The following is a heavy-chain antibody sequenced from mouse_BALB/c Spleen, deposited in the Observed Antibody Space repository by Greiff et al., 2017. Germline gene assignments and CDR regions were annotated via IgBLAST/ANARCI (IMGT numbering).Heavy chain of an antibody. V-gene: IGHV1-82*01. J-gene: IGHJ4*01. CDR3: ARSYDYDSLAMDY. Sequence: QVQLQQSGPELVKPGASVKISCKASGYAFSSSWMNWVKQRPGQGLEWIGRIYPGDGDTNYNGKFKGKATLTADKSSSTAYMQLSSLTSVDSAVYFCARSYDYDSLAMDYWGQGTSVTVSS. CDR2: IYPGDGDT. D-gene: IGHD2-4*01. CDR1: GYAFSSSW.